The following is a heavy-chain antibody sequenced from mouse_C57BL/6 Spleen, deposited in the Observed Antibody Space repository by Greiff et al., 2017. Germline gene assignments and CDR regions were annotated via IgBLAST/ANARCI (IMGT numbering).Heavy chain of an antibody. V-gene: IGHV1-66*01. CDR3: ARSISTGNYCSMDF. J-gene: IGHJ4*01. Sequence: VQLQQSGPELVKPGASVKISCKASGYSFTSYYIHWVKQRPGQGLEWIGWIYPGSGNTKYNEKFKGKATLTADTSSSTAYMQLSSLTSEDSAVYYCARSISTGNYCSMDFWGQGTSVTVSS. CDR2: IYPGSGNT. D-gene: IGHD4-1*01. CDR1: GYSFTSYY.